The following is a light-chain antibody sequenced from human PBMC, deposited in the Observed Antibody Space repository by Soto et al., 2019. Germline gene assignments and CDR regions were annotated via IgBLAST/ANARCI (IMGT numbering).Light chain of an antibody. V-gene: IGLV1-47*01. J-gene: IGLJ3*02. CDR1: SSNIENNF. CDR3: ATWDDSLSGWV. Sequence: QSVLTQPPSASGTPGQKVTISCSGSSSNIENNFVYWYQRLPGTAPKLLIYRNNLRPSGVPDRFSVSKSGTSASLAISGLRSDDEADYYCATWDDSLSGWVFGGGTKLTVL. CDR2: RNN.